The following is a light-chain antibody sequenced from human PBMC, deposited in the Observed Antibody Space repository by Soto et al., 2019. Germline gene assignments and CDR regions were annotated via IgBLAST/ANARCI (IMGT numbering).Light chain of an antibody. CDR3: QQYGSSHT. CDR1: QSVTSTY. Sequence: EIVLTQSPAILSVSPGERATLSCRASQSVTSTYLAWYQQKPGQAPRLLIYGASSRAIGIPDRFSGSVSGSDFILTINRLEPEDFAVYYCQQYGSSHTFGQGTRLEIK. CDR2: GAS. J-gene: IGKJ5*01. V-gene: IGKV3-20*01.